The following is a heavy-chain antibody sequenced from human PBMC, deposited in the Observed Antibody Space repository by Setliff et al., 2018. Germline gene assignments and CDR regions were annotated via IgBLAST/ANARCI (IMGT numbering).Heavy chain of an antibody. V-gene: IGHV4-34*01. CDR2: IYYSGTA. CDR3: ARHVGTRSRGYNYYYYFMDV. D-gene: IGHD3-10*01. J-gene: IGHJ6*03. Sequence: PSETLSLTCAVYGESFSGYFWSWIRQTPEKGLEWIGSIYYSGTAYYNPSLKSRVTISVDTSKNQFSLQVTAVTATDTAVYYCARHVGTRSRGYNYYYYFMDVWGKGTTVTVSS. CDR1: GESFSGYF.